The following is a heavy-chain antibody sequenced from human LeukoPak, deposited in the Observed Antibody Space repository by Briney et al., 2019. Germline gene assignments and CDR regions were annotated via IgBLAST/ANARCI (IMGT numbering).Heavy chain of an antibody. J-gene: IGHJ4*02. CDR2: FYYSGST. CDR1: GGSITSSNYY. D-gene: IGHD4-17*01. V-gene: IGHV4-39*07. CDR3: ARGTAVTTVRKFDY. Sequence: SETLSLTCTVSGGSITSSNYYWGWIRQPPGKGLEWIGSFYYSGSTNYNPSLKSRVTISVDTSKNQFSLKLSSVTAADTAAYYCARGTAVTTVRKFDYWGQGTLVTVSS.